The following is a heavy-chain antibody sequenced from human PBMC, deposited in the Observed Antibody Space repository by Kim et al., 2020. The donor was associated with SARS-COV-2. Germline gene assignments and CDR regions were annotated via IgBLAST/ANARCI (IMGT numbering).Heavy chain of an antibody. CDR1: GFTFSDYY. V-gene: IGHV3-11*01. CDR2: ISSSGSTI. Sequence: GGSLRLSCAASGFTFSDYYMSWIRQAPGKGLEWVSYISSSGSTIYYADSVKGRFTISRDNAKNSLYLQMNSLRAEDTAVYYCARSPRCSSTSCYTRHNWFDPWGQGTLVTVSS. CDR3: ARSPRCSSTSCYTRHNWFDP. J-gene: IGHJ5*02. D-gene: IGHD2-2*02.